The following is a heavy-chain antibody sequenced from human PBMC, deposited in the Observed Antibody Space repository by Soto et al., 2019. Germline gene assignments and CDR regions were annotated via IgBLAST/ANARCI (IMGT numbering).Heavy chain of an antibody. D-gene: IGHD3-3*01. CDR2: IKSKTDGGTT. J-gene: IGHJ6*02. V-gene: IGHV3-15*01. Sequence: GGSLRLSCAASGFTFSNAWMSWVRQAPGKGLEWVGRIKSKTDGGTTDYAAPVKGRFTISRDDSKNTLYLQMNSLKTEDTAVYYCTTDPGSSGGPYNDFLNYGMDVWGQGTTVTVSS. CDR3: TTDPGSSGGPYNDFLNYGMDV. CDR1: GFTFSNAW.